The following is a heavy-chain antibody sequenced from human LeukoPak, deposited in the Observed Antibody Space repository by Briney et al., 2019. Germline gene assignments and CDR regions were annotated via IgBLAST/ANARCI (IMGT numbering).Heavy chain of an antibody. CDR2: INHSGST. CDR1: GGSLSGYY. D-gene: IGHD5-24*01. V-gene: IGHV4-34*01. CDR3: ARRRRLQLDY. J-gene: IGHJ4*02. Sequence: SETLSLTCAVYGGSLSGYYWSWIRQPPGKGLEWIGEINHSGSTNYNPSLKSRVTISVDTSKNQFSLKLSSVTAADTAVYYCARRRRLQLDYWGQGTLVTVSS.